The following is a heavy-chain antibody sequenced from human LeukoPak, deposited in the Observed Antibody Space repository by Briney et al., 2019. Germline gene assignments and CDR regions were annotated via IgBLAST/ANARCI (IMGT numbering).Heavy chain of an antibody. CDR3: VRDPDALDF. CDR1: GFAFSSYS. Sequence: GGSLRLPCEASGFAFSSYSMNWVRQAPGKGLEWVSYISKFGSIYYADSVRGRFTISRDNAKDSLYLQMNNLRDEDTAVYYCVRDPDALDFWGQGTTVTVSS. CDR2: ISKFGSI. J-gene: IGHJ6*02. V-gene: IGHV3-48*02.